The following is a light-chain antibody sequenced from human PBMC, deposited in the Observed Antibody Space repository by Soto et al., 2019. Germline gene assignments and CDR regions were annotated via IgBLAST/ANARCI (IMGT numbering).Light chain of an antibody. Sequence: EIVLMQSPGTLSLSPGGRATLSCRASQSVSSSYLAWYQQKPGQAPRLVIYGASIRATGIPDRFSGSGSGTDFTLTISRLEPEDFAVYYCQQYGSSRWTFGQGTKVEIK. CDR1: QSVSSSY. J-gene: IGKJ1*01. CDR2: GAS. V-gene: IGKV3-20*01. CDR3: QQYGSSRWT.